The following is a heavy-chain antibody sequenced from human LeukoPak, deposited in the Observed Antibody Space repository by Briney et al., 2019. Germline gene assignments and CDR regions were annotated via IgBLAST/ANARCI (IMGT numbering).Heavy chain of an antibody. Sequence: GGSLRLSCTASGFTFSSYWMHWVRQAPGKGLVWVSRINSDGSSTSYADSVKGRFTISRDNAKNSLYLQMNSLRAEDTAVYYCARDMYCSGGSCYTGAFDYWGQGTLITVSS. V-gene: IGHV3-74*01. D-gene: IGHD2-15*01. CDR3: ARDMYCSGGSCYTGAFDY. CDR2: INSDGSST. CDR1: GFTFSSYW. J-gene: IGHJ4*02.